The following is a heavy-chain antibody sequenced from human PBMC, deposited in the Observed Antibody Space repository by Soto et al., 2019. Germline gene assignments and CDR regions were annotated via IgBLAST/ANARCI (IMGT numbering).Heavy chain of an antibody. CDR1: GYIFTNFY. J-gene: IGHJ5*01. CDR3: TRGLASGDS. D-gene: IGHD6-6*01. V-gene: IGHV1-46*03. CDR2: INPNGGST. Sequence: QVQLVQPGAEVKKPGASVKFSCKASGYIFTNFYIHWVRQAPGQGLEWIGIINPNGGSTNYAQNFQGRVTMTRDTSTSTVSMDLSSLRSEDTAVYYCTRGLASGDSWGQGTLITVSS.